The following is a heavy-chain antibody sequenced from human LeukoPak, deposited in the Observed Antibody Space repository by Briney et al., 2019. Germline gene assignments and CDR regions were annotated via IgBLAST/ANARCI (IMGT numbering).Heavy chain of an antibody. D-gene: IGHD6-13*01. CDR3: AREETAGYYFDY. V-gene: IGHV6-1*01. CDR2: AYYRSKWYN. J-gene: IGHJ4*02. CDR1: GDSVSSNSAA. Sequence: PSQTLSLTCAISGDSVSSNSAAWSWIRQSPSRGLEWLGRAYYRSKWYNNYAVSVKSRITINPDTSKNQFSLQLNSVTPEDTAVYYCAREETAGYYFDYWGQGTLVTVSS.